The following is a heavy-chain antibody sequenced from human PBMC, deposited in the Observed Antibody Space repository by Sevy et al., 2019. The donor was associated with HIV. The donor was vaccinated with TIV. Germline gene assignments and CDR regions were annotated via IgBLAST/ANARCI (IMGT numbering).Heavy chain of an antibody. D-gene: IGHD2-2*01. CDR2: FDEDGEI. Sequence: ASVKVSCKVSGYTLTALSMHWVRQAPGKGLEWMGGFDEDGEIMYAQKFQGRVTITEDTSTDTAYMELSSLRSEDTAMHYCATDSVVGRDYWGQGTLVTVSS. CDR1: GYTLTALS. J-gene: IGHJ4*02. V-gene: IGHV1-24*01. CDR3: ATDSVVGRDY.